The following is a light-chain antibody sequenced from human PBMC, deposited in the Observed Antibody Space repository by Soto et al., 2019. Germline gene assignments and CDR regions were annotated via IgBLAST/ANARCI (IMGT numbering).Light chain of an antibody. Sequence: QTVVTQEPSFSVSPGRTVTLTCGLSSGSVSTSYYPSWYQQTPGQAPRTLIYSTNTRSSGVPDRFSGSFLGNKAALTITGXXXXXXXDYYCVLYMGSGLWVFGGGTK. CDR3: VLYMGSGLWV. CDR2: STN. J-gene: IGLJ3*02. CDR1: SGSVSTSYY. V-gene: IGLV8-61*01.